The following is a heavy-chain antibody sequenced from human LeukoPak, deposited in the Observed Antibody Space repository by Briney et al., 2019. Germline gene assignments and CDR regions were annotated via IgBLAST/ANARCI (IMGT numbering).Heavy chain of an antibody. CDR2: IYYSGST. CDR3: ARSTWLLDK. CDR1: GGSISPYY. V-gene: IGHV4-59*01. D-gene: IGHD3-22*01. J-gene: IGHJ4*02. Sequence: SETLSLTCTVSGGSISPYYWSWIRQPPGKGLEWIGYIYYSGSTNYNPSLKGRVTISLDTSKNQFSLKLSSVTAADTAVYYCARSTWLLDKWGQGSLVTVSS.